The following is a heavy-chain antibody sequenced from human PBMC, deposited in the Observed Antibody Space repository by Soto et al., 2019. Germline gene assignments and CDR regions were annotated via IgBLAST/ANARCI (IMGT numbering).Heavy chain of an antibody. V-gene: IGHV4-59*12. Sequence: QVQLQESGPGLVKPSETLSLTCTVSGGSISSYYWSWIRQPPGKGLEWIGYIYYSGSTNYNPSLKSRVPISVDTSKNHFSLKLSSGTAADTAVYYGAREYYGSGSPYYYGMDVWGQGTTVTVSS. CDR1: GGSISSYY. CDR3: AREYYGSGSPYYYGMDV. D-gene: IGHD3-10*01. J-gene: IGHJ6*02. CDR2: IYYSGST.